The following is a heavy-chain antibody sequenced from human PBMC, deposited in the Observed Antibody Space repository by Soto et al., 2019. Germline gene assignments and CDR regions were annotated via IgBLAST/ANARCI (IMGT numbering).Heavy chain of an antibody. D-gene: IGHD6-19*01. CDR3: AREASAVISLDY. CDR2: FNPNSGDT. CDR1: GYTFTAYS. V-gene: IGHV1-2*02. J-gene: IGHJ4*02. Sequence: ASVKVYCNASGYTFTAYSMHWVRQAPGQGLEWVGWFNPNSGDTIYAQKFQGRVTLTRDTSIGTAYMELYSLTSDDTAVYYCAREASAVISLDYWGQGTLVTVSS.